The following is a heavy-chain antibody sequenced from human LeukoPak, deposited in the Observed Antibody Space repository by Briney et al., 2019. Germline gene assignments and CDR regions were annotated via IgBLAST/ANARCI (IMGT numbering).Heavy chain of an antibody. V-gene: IGHV3-21*01. CDR3: ARDLTSYYDILTGYSPYGMDV. CDR1: GFTFSSYS. CDR2: ISSSSSYI. J-gene: IGHJ6*02. D-gene: IGHD3-9*01. Sequence: GGSLRLSCAASGFTFSSYSMNWVCQAPGKGLEWVSSISSSSSYIYYADSVKGRFTISRDNAKNSLYLQMNSLRAEDTAVYYCARDLTSYYDILTGYSPYGMDVWGQGTTVTVSS.